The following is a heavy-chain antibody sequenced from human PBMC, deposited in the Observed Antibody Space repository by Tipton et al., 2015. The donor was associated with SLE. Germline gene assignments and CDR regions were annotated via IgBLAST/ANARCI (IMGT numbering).Heavy chain of an antibody. V-gene: IGHV4-39*07. J-gene: IGHJ6*02. Sequence: TLSLTCSVSGGSISSSSHYWGWIRQPPGKGLEWIGTIYYSGSTYYNPSLKSRVTISVDPAKNQFSLKVTSVTAADTAVYYCARGMLTWRGAIIGVDVWGQGTSVNVSS. CDR2: IYYSGST. D-gene: IGHD2-8*01. CDR1: GGSISSSSHY. CDR3: ARGMLTWRGAIIGVDV.